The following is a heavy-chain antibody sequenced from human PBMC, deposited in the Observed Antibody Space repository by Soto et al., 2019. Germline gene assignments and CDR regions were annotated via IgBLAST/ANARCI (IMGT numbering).Heavy chain of an antibody. CDR1: GFTFSSYG. Sequence: QVQLMESGGGVVQPGRSLRLSCAASGFTFSSYGMHWVRQAPGKGLEWVAIISYDEINKYYADSVKGRFTISRDNSKNTLYLQMNSLRAEDTAVYYCAKSVYNWNDGFFDYWGQGTLVTVSS. V-gene: IGHV3-30*18. D-gene: IGHD1-1*01. CDR3: AKSVYNWNDGFFDY. CDR2: ISYDEINK. J-gene: IGHJ4*02.